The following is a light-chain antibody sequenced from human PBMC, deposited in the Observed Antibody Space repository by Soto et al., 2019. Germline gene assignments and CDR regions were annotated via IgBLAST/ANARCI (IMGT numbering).Light chain of an antibody. CDR2: DAS. CDR3: QQRSNWRRT. V-gene: IGKV3-11*01. Sequence: IVLTQSPATLSLSPGERATLSCRASQSVSSYLAWYQQKPGQAPRLLIYDASNRATGIPARFSGSGSGTDFTLTISSLEPEDFAVYYCQQRSNWRRTFGQGTKV. J-gene: IGKJ1*01. CDR1: QSVSSY.